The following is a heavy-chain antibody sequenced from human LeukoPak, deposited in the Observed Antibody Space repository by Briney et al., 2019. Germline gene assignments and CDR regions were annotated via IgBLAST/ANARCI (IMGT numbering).Heavy chain of an antibody. Sequence: SETLSLTCTVSGGSISSSSYYWGWIRQPPGKGLEWIGSIYYSGSTYYNPSLKSRVTISVDTSRNQFSLKLSSVTAADTAVYYCARWDSSGYSYYFDYWGQGTLVTVSS. CDR3: ARWDSSGYSYYFDY. CDR2: IYYSGST. V-gene: IGHV4-39*07. CDR1: GGSISSSSYY. D-gene: IGHD3-22*01. J-gene: IGHJ4*02.